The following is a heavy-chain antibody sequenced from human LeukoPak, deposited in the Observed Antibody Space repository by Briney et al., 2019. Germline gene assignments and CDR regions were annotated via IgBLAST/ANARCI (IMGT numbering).Heavy chain of an antibody. V-gene: IGHV6-1*01. J-gene: IGHJ4*02. CDR2: TYYKSKWYN. D-gene: IGHD2-21*01. CDR1: GGSVSSNSAA. Sequence: SQTLSLTCAISGGSVSSNSAAWTWIRQSPSRGLEWLGRTYYKSKWYNDYAESVKSRITINPDTSNNQFSLQLNSVTPEDTAVYYCARGLLRSGLGFWGQGTLVTVSS. CDR3: ARGLLRSGLGF.